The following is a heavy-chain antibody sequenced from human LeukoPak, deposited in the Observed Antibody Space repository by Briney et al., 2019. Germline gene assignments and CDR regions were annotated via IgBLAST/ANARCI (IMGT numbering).Heavy chain of an antibody. CDR2: IYYSGST. Sequence: PSETLSLTCTVSGGPISSGGYYWSWIRQHPGKGLEWIGYIYYSGSTYYNPSLKSRVTISVDTSKNQFSLKLSSVTAADTAVYYCARATGLFGFSGAFDIWGQGTMVTVSS. V-gene: IGHV4-31*03. CDR1: GGPISSGGYY. J-gene: IGHJ3*02. CDR3: ARATGLFGFSGAFDI. D-gene: IGHD3-22*01.